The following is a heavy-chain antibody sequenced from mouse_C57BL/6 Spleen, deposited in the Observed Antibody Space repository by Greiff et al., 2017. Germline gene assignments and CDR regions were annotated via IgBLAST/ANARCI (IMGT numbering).Heavy chain of an antibody. J-gene: IGHJ2*01. Sequence: EVQLQQSGPELVKPGASVKISCKASGYTFTDYYMNWVKQSHGKSLEWIGDINPNNGGTSYNQKFKGKATLTVDKSSSTAYMELRSLTSEDSAVYYCASITGTGFDYWGQGTTLTVSS. CDR2: INPNNGGT. CDR3: ASITGTGFDY. V-gene: IGHV1-26*01. CDR1: GYTFTDYY. D-gene: IGHD4-1*01.